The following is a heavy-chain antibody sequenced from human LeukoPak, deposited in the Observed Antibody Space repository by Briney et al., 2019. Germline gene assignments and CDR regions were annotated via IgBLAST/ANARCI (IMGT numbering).Heavy chain of an antibody. CDR2: TYYRSKWNN. Sequence: SQTLTLTCGISGDSVSSNTGAWNWIRQSPSRGLEWLGNTYYRSKWNNDYAVSVKDRITINPDTSKDQFSLQLNSVTPEDTAVYYCAREVFKYGRFYFDYWGQGTPVTVSS. CDR1: GDSVSSNTGA. D-gene: IGHD1-14*01. V-gene: IGHV6-1*01. CDR3: AREVFKYGRFYFDY. J-gene: IGHJ4*02.